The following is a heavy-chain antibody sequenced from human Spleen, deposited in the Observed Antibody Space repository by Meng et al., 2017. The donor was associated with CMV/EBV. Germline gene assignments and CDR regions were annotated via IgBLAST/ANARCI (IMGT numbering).Heavy chain of an antibody. CDR1: GGNFSSYA. J-gene: IGHJ5*02. D-gene: IGHD2-2*02. CDR3: ARVVPAAIRENWFDP. CDR2: IIPIFGTA. Sequence: SGGNFSSYAISWVRQAPGQGLEWMGGIIPIFGTANYAQKFQGRVTITTDESTSTAYMELSSLRSEDTAVYYCARVVPAAIRENWFDPWGQGTLVTVSS. V-gene: IGHV1-69*05.